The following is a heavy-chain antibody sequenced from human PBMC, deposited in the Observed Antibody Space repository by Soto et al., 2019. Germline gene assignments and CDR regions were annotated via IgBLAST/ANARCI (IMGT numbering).Heavy chain of an antibody. CDR3: ARQFEGGAPDY. CDR2: IDPSDSYT. CDR1: GYSFTIYC. D-gene: IGHD1-26*01. Sequence: GESLKISCNGSGYSFTIYCISLVLQMPGKGLEWMGRIDPSDSYTNYSPSFQGHVTISADKSISTAYLQWSSLKASDTAMYYCARQFEGGAPDYWGQGTLVTVSS. J-gene: IGHJ4*02. V-gene: IGHV5-10-1*01.